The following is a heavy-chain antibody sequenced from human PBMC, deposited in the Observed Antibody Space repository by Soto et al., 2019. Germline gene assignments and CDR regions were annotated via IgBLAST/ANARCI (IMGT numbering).Heavy chain of an antibody. Sequence: GGSLRLSCAASGFTFSKYAMTWARQAPGKGLEWVSAISYNGGGTYYVDSVKGRFTVSRDNSKNTLYLQMHSLRAEDTAVYYCAKEKISTSCCNWFDPWGQGTLVTVSS. D-gene: IGHD2-2*01. CDR2: ISYNGGGT. V-gene: IGHV3-23*01. CDR3: AKEKISTSCCNWFDP. CDR1: GFTFSKYA. J-gene: IGHJ5*02.